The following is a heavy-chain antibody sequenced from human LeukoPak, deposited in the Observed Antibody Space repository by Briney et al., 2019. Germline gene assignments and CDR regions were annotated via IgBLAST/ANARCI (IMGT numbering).Heavy chain of an antibody. CDR3: ARDPGHSYYYYYYMDV. CDR2: ISAYNGNT. J-gene: IGHJ6*03. Sequence: GASVKVSCKASGYTFTSYGISWVRQAPGQGLEWMGWISAYNGNTNYAQKLQGRVTMTTDTSTSTAYMELRSLRSDDTAVYYRARDPGHSYYYYYYMDVWGKGTTVTVSS. V-gene: IGHV1-18*01. D-gene: IGHD3-10*01. CDR1: GYTFTSYG.